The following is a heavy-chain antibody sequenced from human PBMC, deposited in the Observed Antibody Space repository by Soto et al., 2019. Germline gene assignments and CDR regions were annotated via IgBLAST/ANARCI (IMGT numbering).Heavy chain of an antibody. CDR2: ISSSGNTI. D-gene: IGHD3-22*01. CDR3: AKMSSANHSDPVCS. CDR1: GFTFSDYY. Sequence: QVQLVESGGGLVQTSGSLRIACVASGFTFSDYYMSWVRQAPGKGLEWVSYISSSGNTIYYADSVKGRFTISRDNAKNSVDLQMNSLRAEDTALYFCAKMSSANHSDPVCSWGQGTLGTVSS. V-gene: IGHV3-11*01. J-gene: IGHJ4*02.